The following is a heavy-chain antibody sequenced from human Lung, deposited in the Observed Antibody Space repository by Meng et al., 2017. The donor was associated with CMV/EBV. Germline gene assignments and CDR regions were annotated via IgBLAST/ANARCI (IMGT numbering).Heavy chain of an antibody. Sequence: GGSXRLXCAASGVTFSSYEMNWVRQAPGKGLEWVSYISSSGSTIYYADSVKGRFTISRDNAKNSLYLQMNSLRAEDTAVYYCARLLSKGLIVVPAVSSDYWXQGTLVTVSS. CDR3: ARLLSKGLIVVPAVSSDY. D-gene: IGHD2-2*01. CDR2: ISSSGSTI. J-gene: IGHJ4*02. V-gene: IGHV3-48*03. CDR1: GVTFSSYE.